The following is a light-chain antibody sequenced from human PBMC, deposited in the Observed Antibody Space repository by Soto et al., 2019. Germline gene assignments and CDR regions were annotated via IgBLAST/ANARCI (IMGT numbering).Light chain of an antibody. J-gene: IGKJ5*01. CDR3: QQYNSYPIT. Sequence: DIQMTQSPSSLSASVGDRITITCRASQSITSYLNWYQHKPGKAPKLLIYAASSLQSGVPSTFSGSGSGTDCSLTISSLQPEDFATYYCQQYNSYPITFGQGTRLEN. V-gene: IGKV1-39*01. CDR1: QSITSY. CDR2: AAS.